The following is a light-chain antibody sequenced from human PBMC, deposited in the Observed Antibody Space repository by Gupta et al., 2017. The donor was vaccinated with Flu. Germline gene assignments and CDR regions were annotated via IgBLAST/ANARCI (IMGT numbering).Light chain of an antibody. CDR2: SAY. V-gene: IGKV1-39*01. Sequence: IQITQSPSSLSASVGDSVNIPCRASQYISNYLNWYRQKPGKAPSLLIMSAYRVKSGVPYRFSGSGSGTEFTLTISGRQPDDFLNYYCQHRINIPWPFGQGTKLDI. CDR3: QHRINIPWP. CDR1: QYISNY. J-gene: IGKJ2*01.